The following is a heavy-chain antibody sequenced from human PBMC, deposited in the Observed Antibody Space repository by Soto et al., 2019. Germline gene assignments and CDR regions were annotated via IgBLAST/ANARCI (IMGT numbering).Heavy chain of an antibody. J-gene: IGHJ6*02. V-gene: IGHV3-48*01. CDR3: AREYQSYDFWSGSPSPLGMDV. D-gene: IGHD3-3*01. Sequence: PGGSLRLSCAASGFTFSYYWMHWVRQAPGKGLEWISYISSSSSTIYYADSVKGRFTISRDNAKNSLYLQMNSLRAEDTAVYYCAREYQSYDFWSGSPSPLGMDVWGQGTTVTVSS. CDR1: GFTFSYYW. CDR2: ISSSSSTI.